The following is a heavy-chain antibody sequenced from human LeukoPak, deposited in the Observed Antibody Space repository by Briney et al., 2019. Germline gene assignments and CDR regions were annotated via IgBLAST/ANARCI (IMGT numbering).Heavy chain of an antibody. CDR2: TYYRSKWYN. Sequence: SQTLSLTCAISGDSVSSNSAAWNWIRQSPSRGLEWLGRTYYRSKWYNDYAVSVKSRITINPDTSKNQFSLQLNSVTPEDTAVYYCARGRSSWGNHGSGSYSFDYWGQGALVTVSS. J-gene: IGHJ4*02. D-gene: IGHD3-10*01. V-gene: IGHV6-1*01. CDR3: ARGRSSWGNHGSGSYSFDY. CDR1: GDSVSSNSAA.